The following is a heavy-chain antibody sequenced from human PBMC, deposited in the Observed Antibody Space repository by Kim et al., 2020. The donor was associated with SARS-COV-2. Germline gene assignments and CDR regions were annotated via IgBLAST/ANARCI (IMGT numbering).Heavy chain of an antibody. V-gene: IGHV1-3*04. D-gene: IGHD6-19*01. J-gene: IGHJ4*02. Sequence: ASVKVSCVASGYTFTTYGIHWVRQAPGQRLEWMGWINTGSGNTRYSEMFQGRVTITRDTSATTAYMELSSLRSEDTAMYYCARSRPVAGELYFDYWGQGTLVTVSS. CDR3: ARSRPVAGELYFDY. CDR2: INTGSGNT. CDR1: GYTFTTYG.